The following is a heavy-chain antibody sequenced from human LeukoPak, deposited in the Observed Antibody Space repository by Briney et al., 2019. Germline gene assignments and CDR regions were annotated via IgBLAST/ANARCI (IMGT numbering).Heavy chain of an antibody. Sequence: ASVKVSCKASGYTFTGYYMHWVRQAPGQGLEWMGWINPNSGGTNYAQNFQDRVTMTRDTSISTAYMELSRLRSDDTAVYYCARSNWNYDLPGYYFDYWGQGTLVTVSS. V-gene: IGHV1-2*02. J-gene: IGHJ4*02. D-gene: IGHD1-7*01. CDR3: ARSNWNYDLPGYYFDY. CDR2: INPNSGGT. CDR1: GYTFTGYY.